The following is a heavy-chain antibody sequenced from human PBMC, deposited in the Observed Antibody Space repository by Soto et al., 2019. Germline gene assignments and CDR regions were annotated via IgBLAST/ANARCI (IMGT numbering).Heavy chain of an antibody. Sequence: ASVKVSCKASGGTFSSYAISWVRQAPGQGLEWMGGIIPIFGTANYAQKFQGRVTITADESTSTAYMELSSLRSEDTAVYYCAREEGIRDFYYYGMDVWGQGTTVTVS. CDR2: IIPIFGTA. CDR3: AREEGIRDFYYYGMDV. V-gene: IGHV1-69*13. CDR1: GGTFSSYA. J-gene: IGHJ6*02. D-gene: IGHD3-10*01.